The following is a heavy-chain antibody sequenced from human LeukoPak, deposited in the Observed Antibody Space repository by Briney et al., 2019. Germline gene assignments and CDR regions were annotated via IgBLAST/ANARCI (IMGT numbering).Heavy chain of an antibody. Sequence: SETLSLTCAVYGGSFSGYYWSWIRQPPGKGLEWIGEINHSGSTNYNPSLKSRVTISVDTSKNQFSLKLSSVTAADTAVYYCARAYPIMGATYVFDIWGQGTMVTVSS. V-gene: IGHV4-34*01. CDR3: ARAYPIMGATYVFDI. J-gene: IGHJ3*02. CDR2: INHSGST. D-gene: IGHD1-26*01. CDR1: GGSFSGYY.